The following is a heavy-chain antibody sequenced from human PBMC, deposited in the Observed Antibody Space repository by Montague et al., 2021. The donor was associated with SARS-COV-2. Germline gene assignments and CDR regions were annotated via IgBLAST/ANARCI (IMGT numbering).Heavy chain of an antibody. CDR1: GGSICDYY. D-gene: IGHD5-12*01. J-gene: IGHJ4*02. Sequence: SETLSLTCSVSGGSICDYYWNWIRQPPGKGLEWIGYIYYNTGNTXXNPXPQSRVTISLDTSKNQFSLNLRSVTAADTALYFCARGTGYDYYFDCWGLGTLVTVSS. CDR2: IYYNTGNT. V-gene: IGHV4-59*01. CDR3: ARGTGYDYYFDC.